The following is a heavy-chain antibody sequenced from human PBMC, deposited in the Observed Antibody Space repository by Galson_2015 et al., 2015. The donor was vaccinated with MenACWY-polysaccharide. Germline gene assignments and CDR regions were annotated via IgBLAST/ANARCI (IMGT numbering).Heavy chain of an antibody. D-gene: IGHD2/OR15-2a*01. CDR3: ARAYCDRITCYGMDA. V-gene: IGHV3-30-3*01. Sequence: SLRLSCAASGFTFNSYAMHWVRQAPGKGLEWLAVMSYDETNKYYADSVKGRFTISRDNSKNTLYLQMNSLRAEDTAVFYCARAYCDRITCYGMDAWGQGTTVAVSS. CDR2: MSYDETNK. CDR1: GFTFNSYA. J-gene: IGHJ6*02.